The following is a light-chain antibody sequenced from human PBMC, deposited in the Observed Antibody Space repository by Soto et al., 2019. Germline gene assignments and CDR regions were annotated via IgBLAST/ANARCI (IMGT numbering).Light chain of an antibody. V-gene: IGKV1-5*03. CDR3: QHYNSYSEA. CDR1: QGIGSW. Sequence: DIQMTQSPSSVSASVGDKVTITCRASQGIGSWLAWYQQKPGKAPKLLIYKASTLKSGVPSRFSGSGSGTEFTLTISSLQPDDFATYYCQHYNSYSEAFGQGTKV. J-gene: IGKJ1*01. CDR2: KAS.